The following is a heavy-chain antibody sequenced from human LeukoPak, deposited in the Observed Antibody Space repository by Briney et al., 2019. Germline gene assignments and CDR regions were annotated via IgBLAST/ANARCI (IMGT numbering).Heavy chain of an antibody. D-gene: IGHD2-15*01. J-gene: IGHJ5*02. V-gene: IGHV4-34*01. CDR3: ARGRAARALNKKNWFDP. CDR1: GGSFSGYY. CDR2: INHSGST. Sequence: NPSETLSLTCAVYGGSFSGYYWSWIRQPPGKGLEWIGEINHSGSTNYNPSLKSRVTISVDTSKNQFSLKLSSVTAADTAVYYCARGRAARALNKKNWFDPWGQGTLVTVSS.